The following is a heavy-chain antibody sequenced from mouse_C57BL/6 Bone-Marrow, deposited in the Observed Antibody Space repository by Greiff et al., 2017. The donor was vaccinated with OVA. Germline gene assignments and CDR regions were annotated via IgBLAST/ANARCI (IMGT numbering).Heavy chain of an antibody. J-gene: IGHJ4*01. CDR2: ISSGSSTI. CDR3: AIYYYGSSFYAMDY. V-gene: IGHV5-17*01. Sequence: EVQVVESGGGLVKPGGSLKLSCAASGFTFSDYGMHWVRQAPEKGLEWVAYISSGSSTIYYADTVKGRFTISRDNAKNTLFLQMTSLRSEDTAMYYCAIYYYGSSFYAMDYWGQGTSVTVSS. CDR1: GFTFSDYG. D-gene: IGHD1-1*01.